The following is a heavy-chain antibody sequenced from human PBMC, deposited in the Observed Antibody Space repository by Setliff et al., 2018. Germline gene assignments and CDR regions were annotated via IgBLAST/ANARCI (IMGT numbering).Heavy chain of an antibody. CDR1: GDSISSSNW. CDR3: ARSSYSGSYLNV. D-gene: IGHD1-26*01. J-gene: IGHJ6*02. V-gene: IGHV4-4*02. CDR2: IYHSGST. Sequence: PSETLSLTCAVSGDSISSSNWWNWVRQPPGKGLEWIGEIYHSGSTKYNPSLKSRVTISVDKSKNQFSLKLSSVTAADTAVYYCARSSYSGSYLNVWGQGTTVTVS.